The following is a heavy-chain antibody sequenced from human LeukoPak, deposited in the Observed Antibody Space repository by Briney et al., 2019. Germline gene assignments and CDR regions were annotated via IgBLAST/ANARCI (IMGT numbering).Heavy chain of an antibody. Sequence: SETLSLTCAVYGGSFSGYYWSWIRQPPGKGLEWIGSIYYSGSTYYNPSLKSRVTISVDTSKNQFSLKLSSVTAADTAVYYCARHGDSSGYYIFDYWGQGTLVTVSS. CDR2: IYYSGST. CDR3: ARHGDSSGYYIFDY. CDR1: GGSFSGYY. D-gene: IGHD3-22*01. J-gene: IGHJ4*02. V-gene: IGHV4-34*01.